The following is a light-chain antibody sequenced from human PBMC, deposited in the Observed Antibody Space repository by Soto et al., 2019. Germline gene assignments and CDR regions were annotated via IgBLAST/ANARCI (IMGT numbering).Light chain of an antibody. Sequence: QSALTQPASVSGSPGQSITISCTRSSTDFENYNLVSWYQHCPDKAPKLIIYEGTKRPSEISDRFSGSESDTTASLIIAGLQPDDEADYYFSSYSGSSARVVFGGGTKLTVL. CDR1: STDFENYNL. CDR2: EGT. V-gene: IGLV2-23*01. CDR3: SSYSGSSARVV. J-gene: IGLJ2*01.